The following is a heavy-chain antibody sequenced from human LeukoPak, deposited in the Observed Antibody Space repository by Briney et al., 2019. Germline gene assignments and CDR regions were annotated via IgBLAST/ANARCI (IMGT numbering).Heavy chain of an antibody. Sequence: SETLSLTCSVSGASITTTNYYWAWIRQYPGKGLEWIGSIYHLGGAYYRQSLLSRATISTDRSKDHIYLKLPPVTAPDPAVYYCANHREGSYFESWGQGTLVTVSS. V-gene: IGHV4-39*02. D-gene: IGHD3-10*01. CDR1: GASITTTNYY. J-gene: IGHJ4*02. CDR2: IYHLGGA. CDR3: ANHREGSYFES.